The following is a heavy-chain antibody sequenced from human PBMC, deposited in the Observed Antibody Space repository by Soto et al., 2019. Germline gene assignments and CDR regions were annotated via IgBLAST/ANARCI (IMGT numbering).Heavy chain of an antibody. D-gene: IGHD3-9*01. CDR3: ARDPPYYDILTGYYGGYYYYGMDV. Sequence: GGSLRLSGAASGRTFSSYAMHWVRQAPGKGLEWVAVISYDGSNKYYADSVKGRFTISRDNSKNTLYLQMNSLRAEDTAVYYCARDPPYYDILTGYYGGYYYYGMDVWGQGTTVTVSS. CDR2: ISYDGSNK. J-gene: IGHJ6*02. V-gene: IGHV3-30-3*01. CDR1: GRTFSSYA.